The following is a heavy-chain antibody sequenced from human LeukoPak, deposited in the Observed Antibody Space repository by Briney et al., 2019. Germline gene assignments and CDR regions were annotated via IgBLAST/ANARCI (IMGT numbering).Heavy chain of an antibody. CDR1: GFTFSDYY. D-gene: IGHD3-3*01. Sequence: GGSLRLSCAASGFTFSDYYMSWIRQAPGKGLEWVGRIREKVNSYTTVYAASVKGRFTISRDDSTNSVFLQMNSLKTEDTAVYYCAKAFCSEKQCTLDSWGQGTLVSVSS. J-gene: IGHJ4*02. CDR3: AKAFCSEKQCTLDS. V-gene: IGHV3-72*01. CDR2: IREKVNSYTT.